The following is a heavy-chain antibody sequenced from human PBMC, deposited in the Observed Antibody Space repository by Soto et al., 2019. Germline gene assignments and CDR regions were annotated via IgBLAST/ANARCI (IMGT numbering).Heavy chain of an antibody. Sequence: QVQLVQSGAEVRKPGASVKVSCKASGYTFTSYGISWVRQAPGQGLEWMGWISAYNGDTNYGQKLQGRVTMTTDTSTSTAYMELRSLRSDDTAVYYCARARVRYCSGGSCHVFDYWGQGTLVTVSS. J-gene: IGHJ4*02. CDR1: GYTFTSYG. CDR2: ISAYNGDT. CDR3: ARARVRYCSGGSCHVFDY. D-gene: IGHD2-15*01. V-gene: IGHV1-18*01.